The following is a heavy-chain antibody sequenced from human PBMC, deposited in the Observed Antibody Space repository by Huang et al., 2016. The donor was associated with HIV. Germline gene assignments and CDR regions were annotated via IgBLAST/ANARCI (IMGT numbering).Heavy chain of an antibody. D-gene: IGHD4-17*01. CDR3: SPTGDDYFYFYMDV. CDR1: GFIFNDFA. V-gene: IGHV3-49*03. CDR2: VGSKAFGGAS. J-gene: IGHJ6*03. Sequence: QLVESGGDSVQSGRFLRLSCRGSGFIFNDFAINWFRQSPGKGLEGIGCVGSKAFGGASKSAPSVKDRFTVSRDEAKNVAFLQMENVQVDDTAVYYCSPTGDDYFYFYMDVWGNGTTVIVS.